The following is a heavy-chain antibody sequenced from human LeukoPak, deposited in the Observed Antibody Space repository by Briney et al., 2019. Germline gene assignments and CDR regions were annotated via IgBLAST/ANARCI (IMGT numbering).Heavy chain of an antibody. CDR1: GGSISSSSYY. Sequence: SETLSLTCTVSGGSISSSSYYWGWIRQPPGKGLEWIGSIYYSGSTYYNPSLKSRVTISVDTSKNQLSLKLTSVTAADTAVYYCARHGGAAGGHWGQGTLVTVSS. D-gene: IGHD6-13*01. V-gene: IGHV4-39*01. J-gene: IGHJ4*02. CDR2: IYYSGST. CDR3: ARHGGAAGGH.